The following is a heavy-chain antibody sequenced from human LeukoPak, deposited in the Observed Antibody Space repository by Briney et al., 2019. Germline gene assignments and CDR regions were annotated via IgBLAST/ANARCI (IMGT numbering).Heavy chain of an antibody. J-gene: IGHJ4*02. CDR3: ARVPGYSSSPFDY. D-gene: IGHD6-6*01. CDR2: ISGSGGST. Sequence: PGGSLRLSCAASGFTFSSYAMSWVRQAPGKGLEWVSAISGSGGSTYYADSVKGRFTISRDNSKNTLYLQMNSLRAEDTAVYYCARVPGYSSSPFDYWGQGTLVTVSS. CDR1: GFTFSSYA. V-gene: IGHV3-23*01.